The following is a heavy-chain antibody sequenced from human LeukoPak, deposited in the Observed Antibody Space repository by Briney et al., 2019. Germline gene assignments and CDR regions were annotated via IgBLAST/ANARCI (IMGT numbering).Heavy chain of an antibody. Sequence: SETLTLTCTVSGGSISSYYWSWIRQPPGKGLEWIGYIYYSGSTNYNPSLKSRVTISVDTSKNQFSLKLSSVTAADTAVYYCARDAVMGAFDIWGQGTMVTVSS. CDR1: GGSISSYY. V-gene: IGHV4-59*01. D-gene: IGHD3-16*01. CDR3: ARDAVMGAFDI. CDR2: IYYSGST. J-gene: IGHJ3*02.